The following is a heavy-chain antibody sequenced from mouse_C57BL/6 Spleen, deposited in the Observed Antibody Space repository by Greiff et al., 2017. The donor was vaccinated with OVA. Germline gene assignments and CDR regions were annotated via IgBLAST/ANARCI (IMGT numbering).Heavy chain of an antibody. Sequence: VQLQQSGAELVRPGASVKLSCTASGFNIKDDYMHWVKQRPEQGLEWIGWIDPENCDTEYASKFQGKATITADTSSNTAYLQLSSLTSEDTAVYYCTPYPFAYWGQGTLVTVSA. CDR2: IDPENCDT. V-gene: IGHV14-4*01. D-gene: IGHD5-1*01. CDR3: TPYPFAY. J-gene: IGHJ3*01. CDR1: GFNIKDDY.